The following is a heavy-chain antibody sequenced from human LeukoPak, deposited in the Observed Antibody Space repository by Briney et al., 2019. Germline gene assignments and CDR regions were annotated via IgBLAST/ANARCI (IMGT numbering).Heavy chain of an antibody. CDR3: ARVVSGSFDP. Sequence: PGGSLRLSCAVSGFTFSDYYMEWVRQAPGKGLEWVGRSRNKANSYTTEYAASVKGRFAISRDDPKNSLYLQINSLKTEDTALYYCARVVSGSFDPWGQGTLVTVSS. J-gene: IGHJ5*02. CDR2: SRNKANSYTT. CDR1: GFTFSDYY. V-gene: IGHV3-72*01. D-gene: IGHD1-26*01.